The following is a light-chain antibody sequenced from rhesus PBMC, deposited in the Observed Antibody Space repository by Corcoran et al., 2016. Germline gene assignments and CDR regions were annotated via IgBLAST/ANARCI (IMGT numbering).Light chain of an antibody. CDR2: YAS. V-gene: IGKV1S14*01. CDR3: QQHNTYPRT. CDR1: QDISSY. J-gene: IGKJ1*01. Sequence: DIQMTQSPSSLSASEGDTVTITCRASQDISSYLAWYQQKPGKAPKPLIHYASNLQSGVPSRFSGSGSGTEFTLNISSLQPEDFATYYCQQHNTYPRTFGQGTKGEIK.